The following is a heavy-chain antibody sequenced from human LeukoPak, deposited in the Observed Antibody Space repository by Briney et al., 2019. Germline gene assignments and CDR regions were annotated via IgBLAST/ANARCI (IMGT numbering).Heavy chain of an antibody. J-gene: IGHJ5*02. CDR3: ARLGRYDYVWGSYRRHWFDP. CDR2: INHSGST. CDR1: GGSFSGYY. Sequence: SETLSLTCAVYGGSFSGYYWSWIRQPPGKGLEWIGEINHSGSTNYNPSLKSRATISVDTSKNQFSLKLSSVTAADTAVYYCARLGRYDYVWGSYRRHWFDPWGQGTLVTVSS. V-gene: IGHV4-34*01. D-gene: IGHD3-16*02.